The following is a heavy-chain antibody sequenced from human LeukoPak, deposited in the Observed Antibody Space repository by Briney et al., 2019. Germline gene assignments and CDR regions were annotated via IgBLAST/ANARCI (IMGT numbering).Heavy chain of an antibody. CDR1: GYTFTGYY. CDR2: FDPEDGET. Sequence: ASVKVSCKASGYTFTGYYMHWVRQAPGQGLEWMGGFDPEDGETIYAQKFQGRVTMTEDTSTDTAYMELSSLRSEDTAVYYCATDQIAVAATSDAFDIWGQGTMVTVSA. CDR3: ATDQIAVAATSDAFDI. J-gene: IGHJ3*02. V-gene: IGHV1-24*01. D-gene: IGHD6-19*01.